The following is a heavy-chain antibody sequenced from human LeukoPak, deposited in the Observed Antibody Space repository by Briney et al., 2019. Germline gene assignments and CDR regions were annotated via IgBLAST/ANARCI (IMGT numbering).Heavy chain of an antibody. D-gene: IGHD6-13*01. CDR1: GYTFSGYY. J-gene: IGHJ4*02. V-gene: IGHV1-2*02. CDR3: ARADSSSWYSSRYYFDY. Sequence: ASVKVSCKASGYTFSGYYMHWVRQAPGQGLEWMGWINPNSGDTNYAQKFQGRVTMTRDTSISIAYMELSRLRSDDTAVYYCARADSSSWYSSRYYFDYWGQGTLVTVSS. CDR2: INPNSGDT.